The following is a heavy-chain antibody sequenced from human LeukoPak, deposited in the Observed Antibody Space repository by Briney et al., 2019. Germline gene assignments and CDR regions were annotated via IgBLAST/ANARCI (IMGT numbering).Heavy chain of an antibody. J-gene: IGHJ4*02. CDR1: GFTFSSYA. CDR3: ARAYDFWSGYRIDY. D-gene: IGHD3-3*01. CDR2: ITGGADST. V-gene: IGHV3-23*01. Sequence: GGSLRLSCAASGFTFSSYAMSWVRQAPGKGLEWVSAITGGADSTYYADSVKGRFTISRDNSRNTLFLEMSSLRAEDTAIYYCARAYDFWSGYRIDYWGQGTLVTVSS.